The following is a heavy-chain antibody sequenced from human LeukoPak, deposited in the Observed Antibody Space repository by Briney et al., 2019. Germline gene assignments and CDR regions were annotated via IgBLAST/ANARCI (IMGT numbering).Heavy chain of an antibody. CDR3: TRASGLFSTTFDY. CDR2: IGTAVDT. J-gene: IGHJ4*02. Sequence: GGSLRLSCAASGFTFISYDIHWVRQATGKGLGWGSAIGTAVDTYYPGSVKGRVTISRENAKNCSYFQMNSLRGGHTTVYYSTRASGLFSTTFDYWGQGTLVTVSS. D-gene: IGHD2-21*01. V-gene: IGHV3-13*01. CDR1: GFTFISYD.